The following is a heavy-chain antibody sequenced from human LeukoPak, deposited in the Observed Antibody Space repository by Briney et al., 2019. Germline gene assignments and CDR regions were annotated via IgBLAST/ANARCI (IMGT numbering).Heavy chain of an antibody. D-gene: IGHD2-2*01. Sequence: ASVKVSCKASGYTFTSYVISWVRQAPGQGLEWMGWISAYNGNTNYAQKLQGRVTMTTDTSTSTAYMELRSLRSDDTAVYYCARNVVPNLYEYYYYGMDVWGQGTTVTVSS. J-gene: IGHJ6*02. V-gene: IGHV1-18*01. CDR2: ISAYNGNT. CDR1: GYTFTSYV. CDR3: ARNVVPNLYEYYYYGMDV.